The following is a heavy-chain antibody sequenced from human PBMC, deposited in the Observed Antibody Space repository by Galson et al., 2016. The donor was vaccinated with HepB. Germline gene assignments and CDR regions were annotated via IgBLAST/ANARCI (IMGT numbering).Heavy chain of an antibody. CDR3: ARAYQYTLDY. V-gene: IGHV3-7*04. CDR2: INQDGSEQ. D-gene: IGHD1-1*01. CDR1: GLTFSRFW. Sequence: SLRLSCVASGLTFSRFWMTWVRQAPGKGLEWVANINQDGSEQHYLDSVRGRFTISRDNAKNSLYLQMNSLRAEDTAVYFCARAYQYTLDYWGQGTLVTVSS. J-gene: IGHJ4*02.